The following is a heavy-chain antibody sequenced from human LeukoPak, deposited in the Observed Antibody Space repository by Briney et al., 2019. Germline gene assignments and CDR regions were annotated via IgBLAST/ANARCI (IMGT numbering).Heavy chain of an antibody. D-gene: IGHD2-15*01. J-gene: IGHJ4*02. CDR1: GGSISSGGYS. Sequence: SETLSLTCAVSGGSISSGGYSWSWIRQPPGRGLEWIGYIYHSGSTYYNPSLKSRVTISVDRSKNQFSLKLSSVTAADTAVYYCARDWVEWGQGTLVTVSS. CDR2: IYHSGST. CDR3: ARDWVE. V-gene: IGHV4-30-2*01.